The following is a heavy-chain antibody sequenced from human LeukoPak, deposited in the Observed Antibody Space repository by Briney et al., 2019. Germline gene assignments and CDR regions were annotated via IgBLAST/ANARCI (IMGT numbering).Heavy chain of an antibody. CDR2: ISGSGGST. CDR3: AKGATIYGSGSYLDY. CDR1: GFTFSSYA. J-gene: IGHJ4*02. V-gene: IGHV3-23*01. D-gene: IGHD3-10*01. Sequence: GGSLRLSCAASGFTFSSYAMSWVRQAPGKGLEWVSAISGSGGSTYYADSVKGRFTISRDNSKNTLYLQMNSLRTEDTAVYYCAKGATIYGSGSYLDYWGQGTLVTVSS.